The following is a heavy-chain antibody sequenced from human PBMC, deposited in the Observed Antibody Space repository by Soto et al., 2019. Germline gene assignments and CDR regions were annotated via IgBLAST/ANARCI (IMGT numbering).Heavy chain of an antibody. D-gene: IGHD2-8*01. V-gene: IGHV3-23*01. J-gene: IGHJ6*02. CDR1: GFTFSSYA. CDR3: AKRGQYRPNCTNGVCPDTYYYYYGMDV. Sequence: GGSLRLSCAASGFTFSSYAMSWVRQAPGKGLEWVSAISGSGGSTYYADSVKGRFTISRDNSKNTLYLQMNSLRAEDTAVYYCAKRGQYRPNCTNGVCPDTYYYYYGMDVWGQGTTVTVSS. CDR2: ISGSGGST.